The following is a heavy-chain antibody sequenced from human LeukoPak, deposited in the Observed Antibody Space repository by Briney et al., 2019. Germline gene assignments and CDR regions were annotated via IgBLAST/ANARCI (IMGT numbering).Heavy chain of an antibody. CDR2: IWYDGGKK. CDR1: GFIFTNYF. V-gene: IGHV3-33*08. J-gene: IGHJ3*01. D-gene: IGHD2-15*01. CDR3: VRYCNGGSCYRAAFDV. Sequence: GGSLRLSCTASGFIFTNYFMSWVRQAPGKGLEWVALIWYDGGKKYYTDSVRGRFTISRDNSKNTLYLQMDSLRAEDTAVYYCVRYCNGGSCYRAAFDVWGPGTMVTVSS.